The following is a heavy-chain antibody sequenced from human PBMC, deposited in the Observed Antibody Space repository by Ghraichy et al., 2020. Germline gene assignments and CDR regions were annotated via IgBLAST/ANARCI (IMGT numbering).Heavy chain of an antibody. CDR1: GFTFNIYN. D-gene: IGHD6-19*01. CDR3: AKVPSRGHYSFHHWYFDL. J-gene: IGHJ2*01. CDR2: ISSSSSYI. V-gene: IGHV3-21*01. Sequence: GGSLRLSCAASGFTFNIYNMNWVRQAPGKGLEWVSSISSSSSYIYYADSLKGRFTISRDNAKNSLYLQMNSLRAEDTALYYCAKVPSRGHYSFHHWYFDLWGRGTLVTGSS.